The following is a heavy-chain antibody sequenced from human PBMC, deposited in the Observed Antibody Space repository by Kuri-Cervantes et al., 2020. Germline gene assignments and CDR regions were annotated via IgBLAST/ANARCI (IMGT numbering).Heavy chain of an antibody. CDR3: AKEDEVRGHFMVRGWDYYYGMDV. Sequence: SLKISCVGSGFTFDDYGMHWVRQVPGEGLEWVAGISWNSLDIDYVDFVKGRFTISRDNAKNSLYLQMNSLRAEDTALYYCAKEDEVRGHFMVRGWDYYYGMDVWGQGTTVTVSS. J-gene: IGHJ6*02. V-gene: IGHV3-9*01. CDR1: GFTFDDYG. CDR2: ISWNSLDI. D-gene: IGHD3-10*01.